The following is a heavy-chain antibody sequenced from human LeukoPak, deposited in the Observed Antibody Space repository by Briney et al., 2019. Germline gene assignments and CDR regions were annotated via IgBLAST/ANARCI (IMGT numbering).Heavy chain of an antibody. CDR1: GFTFSTSV. Sequence: GGSLTLSCAASGFTFSTSVMLGLRQAAGKGREYVSAISRNGGYTYYANSVKGRFTISRDNSKNPLYLQMDRLSADDMAVYYCVRESGGYYNEYFDIWGRGTLVTVSS. CDR3: VRESGGYYNEYFDI. CDR2: ISRNGGYT. D-gene: IGHD3-22*01. V-gene: IGHV3-64*01. J-gene: IGHJ2*01.